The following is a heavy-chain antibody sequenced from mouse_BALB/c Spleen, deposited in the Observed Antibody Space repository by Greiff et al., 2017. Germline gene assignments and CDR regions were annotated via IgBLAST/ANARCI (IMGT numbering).Heavy chain of an antibody. CDR1: GYTFTSYW. CDR2: INPSTGYT. J-gene: IGHJ2*01. D-gene: IGHD3-1*01. V-gene: IGHV1-7*01. Sequence: QVQLQQTGAELAKPGASVKMSCKASGYTFTSYWMHWVKQRPGQGLEWIGYINPSTGYTEYNQKFKDKATLTADKSSSTAYMQLSSLTSEDSAVYYCARSGAPGYGYYFDYWGQGTTLTVSS. CDR3: ARSGAPGYGYYFDY.